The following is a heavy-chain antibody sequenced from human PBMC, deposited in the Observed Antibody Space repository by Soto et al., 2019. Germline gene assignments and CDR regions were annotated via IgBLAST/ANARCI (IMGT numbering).Heavy chain of an antibody. J-gene: IGHJ4*02. CDR2: ISGSGNII. CDR1: GFAFSSYA. Sequence: EVQLLESGGDLVQPGGSLRLSCAASGFAFSSYAVTWVRQAQGKGLEWVSSISGSGNIIYYADSVKGRFIISRDNSKNTLYLHMNSLRAEDTAVYYCAKDPNGDYIGAFDDWGQGTLVTVSS. V-gene: IGHV3-23*01. CDR3: AKDPNGDYIGAFDD. D-gene: IGHD4-17*01.